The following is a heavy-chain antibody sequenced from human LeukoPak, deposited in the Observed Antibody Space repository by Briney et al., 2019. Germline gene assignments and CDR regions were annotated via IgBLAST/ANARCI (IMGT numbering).Heavy chain of an antibody. Sequence: ASVKVSCKTSGYIFSGYYMHWVRQAPGQGLEWMGCINPSSGGTNYTQKFQGRVTMTRDTSISTAYMELSRLRSDDTAVYYCARDTEWEKNPDYFDYWGQGTLVTVSS. D-gene: IGHD1-26*01. V-gene: IGHV1-2*02. CDR2: INPSSGGT. J-gene: IGHJ4*02. CDR3: ARDTEWEKNPDYFDY. CDR1: GYIFSGYY.